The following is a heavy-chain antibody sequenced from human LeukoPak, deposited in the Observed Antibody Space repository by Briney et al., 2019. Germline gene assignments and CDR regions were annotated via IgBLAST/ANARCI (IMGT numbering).Heavy chain of an antibody. CDR2: ISSSSSYI. CDR3: AKDRYYYGSGRNNWFDP. V-gene: IGHV3-21*01. D-gene: IGHD3-10*01. CDR1: GFTFSSYS. Sequence: GGSLRLSCAASGFTFSSYSMNWVRQAPGKGLEWVSSISSSSSYIYYADSVKGRFTISRDNAKNSLYLQMNSLRAEDTAVYYCAKDRYYYGSGRNNWFDPWGQGTLVTVSS. J-gene: IGHJ5*02.